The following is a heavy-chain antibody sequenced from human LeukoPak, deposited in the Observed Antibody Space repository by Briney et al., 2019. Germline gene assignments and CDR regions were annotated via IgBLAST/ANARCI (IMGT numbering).Heavy chain of an antibody. CDR1: GFTFSSYE. V-gene: IGHV3-7*03. CDR3: ARRAGAYSHPYDY. CDR2: IKQDGSEK. D-gene: IGHD4/OR15-4a*01. J-gene: IGHJ4*02. Sequence: PGGSLRLSCAASGFTFSSYEMNWVRQAPGKGLEWVANIKQDGSEKYYVDSVKGRFTISRDNAKNSLYLQVNSLRAEDTAVYYCARRAGAYSHPYDYWGQGTLVTVSS.